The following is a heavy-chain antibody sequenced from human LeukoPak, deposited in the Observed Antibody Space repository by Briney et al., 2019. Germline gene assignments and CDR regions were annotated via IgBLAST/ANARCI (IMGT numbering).Heavy chain of an antibody. V-gene: IGHV4-34*01. D-gene: IGHD6-19*01. CDR3: AREGDGSGWSYFDY. CDR1: GGSFSRYY. CDR2: INHSGSA. J-gene: IGHJ4*02. Sequence: SETLSLTCAVYGGSFSRYYWTWIRQPPGKGLEWIGEINHSGSANYDPSLKSRVTISVDTSKNQFSLKLSSVTAADTAVYYCAREGDGSGWSYFDYWGQGTLVTVSS.